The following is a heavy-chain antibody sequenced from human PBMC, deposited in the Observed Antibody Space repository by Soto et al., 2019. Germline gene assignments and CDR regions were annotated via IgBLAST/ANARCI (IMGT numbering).Heavy chain of an antibody. CDR2: ISHNGIT. CDR3: ARWLRSADSFRSFDI. D-gene: IGHD2-21*01. CDR1: GGSISSGAYS. V-gene: IGHV4-30-2*01. J-gene: IGHJ3*02. Sequence: SETLSLTCAVSGGSISSGAYSWSWLRQPPGRGLEWIGFISHNGITYYNPSLKSRVTISVDISKNQFSLNLSSVIAADTAVYYCARWLRSADSFRSFDIWGQGTMVTVSS.